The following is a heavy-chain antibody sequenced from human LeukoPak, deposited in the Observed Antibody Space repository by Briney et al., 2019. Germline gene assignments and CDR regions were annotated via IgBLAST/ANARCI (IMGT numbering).Heavy chain of an antibody. J-gene: IGHJ5*02. CDR1: GFTFSSYA. CDR3: AKSLGVGGYTRYKGFDR. CDR2: ISNSDGST. Sequence: PGGSLRLSCAASGFTFSSYAMNWVRQAPGKGLEWVSSISNSDGSTYYADFVKGRFTISRDNSKNTLHLQMNSLRAEDTAVYYCAKSLGVGGYTRYKGFDRWGQGTLVTVSS. D-gene: IGHD5-24*01. V-gene: IGHV3-23*01.